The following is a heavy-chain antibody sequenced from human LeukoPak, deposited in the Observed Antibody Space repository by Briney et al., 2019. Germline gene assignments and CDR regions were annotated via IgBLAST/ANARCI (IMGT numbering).Heavy chain of an antibody. Sequence: GRSLRLSCAASGFTFSSYGMHWVRQAPGKGLEWVAVISYDGSNKYYADSVKGRFTISRDTSKNTLYLQMNSLRAEDTAVYYCAKDPFPYDSSGYYFDYWGQGTLVTVSS. CDR3: AKDPFPYDSSGYYFDY. CDR2: ISYDGSNK. J-gene: IGHJ4*02. D-gene: IGHD3-22*01. V-gene: IGHV3-30*18. CDR1: GFTFSSYG.